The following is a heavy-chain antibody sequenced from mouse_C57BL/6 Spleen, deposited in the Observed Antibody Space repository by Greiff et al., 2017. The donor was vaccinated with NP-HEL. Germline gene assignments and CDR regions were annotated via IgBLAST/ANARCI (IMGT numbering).Heavy chain of an antibody. CDR1: GFNIKDDY. CDR2: IDPENGDT. D-gene: IGHD2-3*01. V-gene: IGHV14-4*01. J-gene: IGHJ3*01. CDR3: TTGYDGYYLFAY. Sequence: EVKLVESGAELVRPGASVKLSCTASGFNIKDDYMHWVKQRPEQGLEWIGWIDPENGDTEYASKFQGKATITADTSSNTAYLQLSSLTSEDTAVYYCTTGYDGYYLFAYWGQGTLVTVSA.